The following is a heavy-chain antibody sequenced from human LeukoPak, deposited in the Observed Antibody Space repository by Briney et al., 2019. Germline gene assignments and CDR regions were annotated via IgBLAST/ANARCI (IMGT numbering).Heavy chain of an antibody. CDR3: ARDATVREKGFDP. CDR1: GYSISSGYY. J-gene: IGHJ5*02. V-gene: IGHV4-38-2*02. CDR2: IYYSGST. Sequence: PSETLSLTCTVSGYSISSGYYWGWIRQPPGKGLEWIGYIYYSGSTNYNPSLKSRVTISVDTSKNQFSLKLSSVTAADTAVYYCARDATVREKGFDPWGQGTLVTVSS.